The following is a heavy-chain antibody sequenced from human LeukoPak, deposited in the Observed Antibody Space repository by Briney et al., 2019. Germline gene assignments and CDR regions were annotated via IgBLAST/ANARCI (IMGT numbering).Heavy chain of an antibody. CDR2: VNHSGST. CDR3: ARDDYGLEYAFDI. J-gene: IGHJ3*02. V-gene: IGHV4-39*07. CDR1: GGSISSGSYY. Sequence: PSQTLSLTCTVSGGSISSGSYYWSWIRQPPGEGLEWIGEVNHSGSTNYNPSLKSRVTISVDTSKNQFSLKLSSVTAADTAVYYCARDDYGLEYAFDIWGQGTMVTVSS. D-gene: IGHD4-17*01.